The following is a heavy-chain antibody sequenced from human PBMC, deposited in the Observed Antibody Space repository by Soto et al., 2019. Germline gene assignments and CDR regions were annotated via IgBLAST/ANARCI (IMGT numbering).Heavy chain of an antibody. CDR2: IKSKTDGGTT. J-gene: IGHJ6*02. Sequence: PGGSLRLSCAASCFTFSNAWMNWVRQAPGKGLEWVGRIKSKTDGGTTDYAAPVKGRFTISRDDSKNTLYLQMNSLKTEDTAVYYCTREDYSSGWRYYYYGMDVWGQGTTVTVSS. CDR1: CFTFSNAW. CDR3: TREDYSSGWRYYYYGMDV. V-gene: IGHV3-15*07. D-gene: IGHD6-19*01.